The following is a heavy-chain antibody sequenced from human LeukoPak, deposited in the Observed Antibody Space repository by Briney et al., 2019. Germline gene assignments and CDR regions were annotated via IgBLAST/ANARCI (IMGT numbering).Heavy chain of an antibody. D-gene: IGHD3-22*01. Sequence: ASVKVSCKVSGYTLTELSMHWVRQAPGKGLEWMGGFDPEDGEAIYAQKFQGRVTITRDTSASTAYMELSSLRSEDKAVYYCARDQRSMIDGTDVWGQGTTVTVSS. J-gene: IGHJ6*02. CDR1: GYTLTELS. V-gene: IGHV1-24*01. CDR2: FDPEDGEA. CDR3: ARDQRSMIDGTDV.